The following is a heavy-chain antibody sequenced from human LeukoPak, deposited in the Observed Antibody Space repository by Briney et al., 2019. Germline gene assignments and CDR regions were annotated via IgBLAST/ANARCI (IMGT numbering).Heavy chain of an antibody. CDR3: ARERSGGSYYPY. Sequence: GASVKVSCKTSGYMFTSYGVSWVRLAPGQGLEWMGWISGLNGNTYYATKFQGRVNMTTETSTRTAYMELRSLRSDDTAVYYCARERSGGSYYPYWGQGTLVTVSS. J-gene: IGHJ4*02. CDR1: GYMFTSYG. D-gene: IGHD1-26*01. CDR2: ISGLNGNT. V-gene: IGHV1-18*01.